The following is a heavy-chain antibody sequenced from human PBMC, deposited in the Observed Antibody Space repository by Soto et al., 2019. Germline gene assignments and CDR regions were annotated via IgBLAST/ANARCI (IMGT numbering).Heavy chain of an antibody. J-gene: IGHJ3*02. D-gene: IGHD3-22*01. CDR3: ARHYDTTSPFDI. CDR2: IYPGDSDT. CDR1: GYSFTTYW. V-gene: IGHV5-51*01. Sequence: GESLKISCKGSGYSFTTYWIGWVRQMPGKGLEWMGIIYPGDSDTRYSPSFQGQVTISADKSISTAYLQWGSLKASDTAVFYCARHYDTTSPFDILGQGTMVTVSS.